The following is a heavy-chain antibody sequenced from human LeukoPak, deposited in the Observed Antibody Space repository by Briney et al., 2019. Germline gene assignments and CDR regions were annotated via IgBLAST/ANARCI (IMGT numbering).Heavy chain of an antibody. V-gene: IGHV3-21*01. J-gene: IGHJ4*02. CDR1: GFTFSSYS. CDR3: AREVSTRDFDY. Sequence: GGSLRLSCAASGFTFSSYSMNWVRQAPGKGLEWVSSISSSSDYISYAASVKGRFTISRDNAKSSLFLQMNSLRAEDTAVYFCAREVSTRDFDYWGQGTLVTVSS. CDR2: ISSSSDYI.